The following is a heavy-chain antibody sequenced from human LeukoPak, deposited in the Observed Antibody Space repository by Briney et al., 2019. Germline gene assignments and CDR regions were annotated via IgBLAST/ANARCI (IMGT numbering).Heavy chain of an antibody. CDR2: ISGSGGST. V-gene: IGHV3-23*01. CDR3: AKAAMVRGVITLPYGMDV. J-gene: IGHJ6*02. CDR1: GFTFSSYA. Sequence: GGALRLSCAASGFTFSSYAMSWVRQAPGKGLEWVSAISGSGGSTYYADSVKGRFTISRDNSKNTLYLQMNSLRAEDTAVYYCAKAAMVRGVITLPYGMDVWGQGTTVTVSS. D-gene: IGHD3-10*01.